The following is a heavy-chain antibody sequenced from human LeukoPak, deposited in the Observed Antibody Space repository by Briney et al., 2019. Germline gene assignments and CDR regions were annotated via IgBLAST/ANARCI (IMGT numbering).Heavy chain of an antibody. D-gene: IGHD6-19*01. Sequence: PGRSMRLSCAASGFTFDDYAMHWVRQAPGKGLEWVSGISWNSGSIGYADSVKGRFTISRDNSKNTLYLQMNSLRAEDTAVYYCANLAYSSGSDYWGQGTLVTVSS. CDR3: ANLAYSSGSDY. CDR2: ISWNSGSI. V-gene: IGHV3-9*01. CDR1: GFTFDDYA. J-gene: IGHJ4*02.